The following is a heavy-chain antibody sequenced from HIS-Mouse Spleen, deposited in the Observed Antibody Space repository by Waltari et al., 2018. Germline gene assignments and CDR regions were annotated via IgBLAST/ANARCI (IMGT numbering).Heavy chain of an antibody. D-gene: IGHD6-13*01. Sequence: QLQLQESGPGLAKPSETLSLTCTVSGGSIRISRYSCGGIRQPPGKGLEWIGSIYYSGSTYYNPSLKSRVTISVDTSKNQFSLKLSSVTAADTAVYYCAREIPYSSSWYDWYFDLWGRGTLVTVSS. V-gene: IGHV4-39*07. CDR3: AREIPYSSSWYDWYFDL. J-gene: IGHJ2*01. CDR1: GGSIRISRYS. CDR2: IYYSGST.